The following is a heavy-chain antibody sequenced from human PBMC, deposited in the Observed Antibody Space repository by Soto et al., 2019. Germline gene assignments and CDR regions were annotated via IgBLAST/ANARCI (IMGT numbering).Heavy chain of an antibody. D-gene: IGHD1-20*01. CDR1: GFNFNIYA. CDR3: ATVHNTSRSFDY. J-gene: IGHJ4*02. CDR2: TGATGRTT. V-gene: IGHV3-23*01. Sequence: PGGSLRLSCAASGFNFNIYATTWVRQAPGKGLEWVSTTGATGRTTYYADSVKGRFTVSRDNSKNTLDLQMSNLRAEDTAVYYCATVHNTSRSFDYWGQGTLVTVSS.